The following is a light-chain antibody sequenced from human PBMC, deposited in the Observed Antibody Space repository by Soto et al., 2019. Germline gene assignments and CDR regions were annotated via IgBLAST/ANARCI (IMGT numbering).Light chain of an antibody. Sequence: EVVLTQSPDTLSLSPGERATLSCRASQSVSSTYLAWYQQKPGQAPRVLIYSASSRATGIPDRFSGSGSGTDFTLTISRLEPEDFAVYYCQQYGSSPVITFGQGTRLEIK. CDR1: QSVSSTY. J-gene: IGKJ5*01. CDR3: QQYGSSPVIT. CDR2: SAS. V-gene: IGKV3-20*01.